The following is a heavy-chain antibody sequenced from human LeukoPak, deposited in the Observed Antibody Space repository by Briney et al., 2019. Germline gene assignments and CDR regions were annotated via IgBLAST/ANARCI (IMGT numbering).Heavy chain of an antibody. J-gene: IGHJ5*02. CDR1: GGSISSYY. V-gene: IGHV4-59*08. Sequence: PSETLSLTCTVSGGSISSYYWSWIRQPPRKGLEWIGYIYYSGSTNYNPSLKSRVTISVDTSQNQFSLKLSSVTAADTAVYYCAGHGPVVGLWFGELLGSNWFDPWGQGTLVTVSS. D-gene: IGHD3-10*01. CDR2: IYYSGST. CDR3: AGHGPVVGLWFGELLGSNWFDP.